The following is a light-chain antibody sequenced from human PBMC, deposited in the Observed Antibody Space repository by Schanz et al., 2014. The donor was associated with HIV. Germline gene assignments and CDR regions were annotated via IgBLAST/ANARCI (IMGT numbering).Light chain of an antibody. J-gene: IGLJ2*01. CDR3: SAYAGGNKLI. Sequence: QSALTQPPSASGSPGQSVTVSCTGDTTDVGAYKYVSWYQQHPGKAPKLIIYEDTKRPSAVPDRFSGSRSGDTASLTVSGLQAEDEADYFCSAYAGGNKLIFGGGTKLTVL. CDR2: EDT. CDR1: TTDVGAYKY. V-gene: IGLV2-8*01.